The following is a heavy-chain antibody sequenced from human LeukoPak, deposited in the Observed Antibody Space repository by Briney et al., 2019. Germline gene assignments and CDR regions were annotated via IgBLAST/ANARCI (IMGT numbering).Heavy chain of an antibody. J-gene: IGHJ6*03. CDR1: GYTFTHYY. Sequence: GASVKVSCNASGYTFTHYYIHWVRQAPRHGLQWMGWINPNSGGTNYAQKFQGRVTMTRDTSISTAYMELSRLRSDDTAVYYCARDRGVDYCSGGSCSHYYYYMDVWGKGTTVTISS. CDR2: INPNSGGT. CDR3: ARDRGVDYCSGGSCSHYYYYMDV. D-gene: IGHD2-15*01. V-gene: IGHV1-2*02.